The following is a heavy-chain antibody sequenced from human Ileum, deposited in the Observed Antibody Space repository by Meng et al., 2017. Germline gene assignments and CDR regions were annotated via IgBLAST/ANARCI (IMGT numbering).Heavy chain of an antibody. Sequence: SGPTLVKPTHTLTLTCTFSGFSLTTNGVGVGWIRQPPGKGLEWLALIYWNGDSRYSPSLGTRLSIRKDASKNQVFLSMSNMDPVDTATYYCVYLRWLPYIYAMDVGGPGTTVTVSS. J-gene: IGHJ6*02. CDR3: VYLRWLPYIYAMDV. V-gene: IGHV2-5*04. CDR1: GFSLTTNGVG. CDR2: IYWNGDS. D-gene: IGHD5-24*01.